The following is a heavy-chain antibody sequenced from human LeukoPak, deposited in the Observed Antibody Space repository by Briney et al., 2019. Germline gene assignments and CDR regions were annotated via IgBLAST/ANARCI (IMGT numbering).Heavy chain of an antibody. Sequence: ASVKVSCKASGYTFTSYHMHWVRQAPGQGLEWMGWINTNTGNPTYAQGFTGRFVFSLDTSVSTAYLQISSLKAENTAVYYCAGDYDSSGFYDAFDIWGQGTMVTVSS. CDR1: GYTFTSYH. CDR3: AGDYDSSGFYDAFDI. V-gene: IGHV7-4-1*02. J-gene: IGHJ3*02. CDR2: INTNTGNP. D-gene: IGHD3-22*01.